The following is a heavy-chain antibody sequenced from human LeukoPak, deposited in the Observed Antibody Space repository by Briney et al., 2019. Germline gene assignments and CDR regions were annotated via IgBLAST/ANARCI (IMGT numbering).Heavy chain of an antibody. Sequence: PGGSLRLPCVAPGFTFSSYRMHSVREAPGKRLGWVSHINSDGSSTTYAESVKGRFTISTDNSKNALYLRMNSRRAEDTAVYYCARYGYLKSLDYWGQGAMVTVCS. CDR2: INSDGSST. CDR1: GFTFSSYR. V-gene: IGHV3-74*01. D-gene: IGHD5-18*01. CDR3: ARYGYLKSLDY. J-gene: IGHJ4*02.